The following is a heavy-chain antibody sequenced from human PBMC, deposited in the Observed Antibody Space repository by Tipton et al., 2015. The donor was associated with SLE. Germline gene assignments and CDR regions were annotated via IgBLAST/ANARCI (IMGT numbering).Heavy chain of an antibody. J-gene: IGHJ3*02. CDR3: ARRYIKQWLAGAFDI. D-gene: IGHD6-19*01. CDR2: IYYSGST. Sequence: TLSLTCTVSGGSISSYYWSWIRQPPGKGLEWIGYIYYSGSTNYNPSLESRVTISVDTSKNQFSLKLSSVTAADTAVYYCARRYIKQWLAGAFDIWGQGTMVTVSS. V-gene: IGHV4-59*01. CDR1: GGSISSYY.